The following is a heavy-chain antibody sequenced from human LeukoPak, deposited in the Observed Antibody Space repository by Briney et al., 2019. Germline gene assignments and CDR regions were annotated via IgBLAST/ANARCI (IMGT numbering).Heavy chain of an antibody. CDR2: IYHSGST. D-gene: IGHD3-10*01. CDR1: GYSISSGYY. CDR3: ASSGGYYSFDY. J-gene: IGHJ4*02. Sequence: SETLSLTCAVSGYSISSGYYWGWIRQPPGKGLEWIGSIYHSGSTYYNPSLKSRVTISVDTSKNQFSLKLSSVTAADTAVYYCASSGGYYSFDYWGREPWSPSPQ. V-gene: IGHV4-38-2*01.